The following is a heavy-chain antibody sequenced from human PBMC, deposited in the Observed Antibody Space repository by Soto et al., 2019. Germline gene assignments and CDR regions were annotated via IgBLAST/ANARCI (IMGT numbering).Heavy chain of an antibody. Sequence: GASVKVSCKASGYTFTGYYMHWVRQAPGQGLEWMGWINPNSGGTNYAQKFQGRVTMTRDTSISTAYMELSRLRSDDTAVYYCARELWFGELERNPNQFDPWGQGTLVTVSS. CDR3: ARELWFGELERNPNQFDP. J-gene: IGHJ5*02. CDR2: INPNSGGT. V-gene: IGHV1-2*02. D-gene: IGHD3-10*01. CDR1: GYTFTGYY.